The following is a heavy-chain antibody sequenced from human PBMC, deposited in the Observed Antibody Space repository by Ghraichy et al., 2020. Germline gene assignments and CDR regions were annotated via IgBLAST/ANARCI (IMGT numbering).Heavy chain of an antibody. CDR2: ISSTSSYI. Sequence: GGSLRLSCAASGFAIGNYGMHWVRQAPRKGLEWVSSISSTSSYIYYAQSVKGRFSITRDNAKNSLDLQMDSLREEDTATYYCARALAGADFWGGRKGPFDSCGPGVLVTVSS. D-gene: IGHD3-3*01. V-gene: IGHV3-21*06. J-gene: IGHJ4*02. CDR3: ARALAGADFWGGRKGPFDS. CDR1: GFAIGNYG.